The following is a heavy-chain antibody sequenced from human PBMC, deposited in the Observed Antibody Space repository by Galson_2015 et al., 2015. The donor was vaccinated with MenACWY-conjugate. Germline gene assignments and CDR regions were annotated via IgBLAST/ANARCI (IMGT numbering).Heavy chain of an antibody. CDR1: GSTLSSYS. Sequence: SLRLSCAASGSTLSSYSMNWVRQAPGRGLEWVSSISRSSSFIYYADSVKGRFTISRDNAKNSVYLQMNSLRAEDTALYYCAGDLRVETHNPYYYYGMDVWGQGTTVTVSS. J-gene: IGHJ6*02. V-gene: IGHV3-21*01. D-gene: IGHD4-23*01. CDR2: ISRSSSFI. CDR3: AGDLRVETHNPYYYYGMDV.